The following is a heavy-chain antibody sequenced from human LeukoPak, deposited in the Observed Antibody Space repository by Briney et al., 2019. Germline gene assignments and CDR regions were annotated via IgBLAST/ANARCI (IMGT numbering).Heavy chain of an antibody. J-gene: IGHJ3*02. Sequence: GGSLRLSCAASGFTFSSYWMHWVRQAPGKGLLWVSRIYTDETTTAYTDSVKGRFTISRDNSKSTLFLQMHSLRADDTAVYYCAKDPVNWGQDSGTFDIWGQGTMVSVSS. D-gene: IGHD3-16*01. CDR2: IYTDETTT. CDR3: AKDPVNWGQDSGTFDI. CDR1: GFTFSSYW. V-gene: IGHV3-74*01.